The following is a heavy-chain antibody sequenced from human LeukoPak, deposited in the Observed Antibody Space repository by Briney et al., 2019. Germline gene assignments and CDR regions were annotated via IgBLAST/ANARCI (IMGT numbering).Heavy chain of an antibody. Sequence: SCKASGYTFTSYAMHWVRQAPGKGLEWVADIKHDGSEEHYVASVEGRFTISRDNAKLYLQMNSLRADDTAVYYCAGGQGWHFDLWGLGTLITVSS. D-gene: IGHD2-15*01. CDR1: GYTFTSYA. CDR2: IKHDGSEE. CDR3: AGGQGWHFDL. V-gene: IGHV3-7*01. J-gene: IGHJ2*01.